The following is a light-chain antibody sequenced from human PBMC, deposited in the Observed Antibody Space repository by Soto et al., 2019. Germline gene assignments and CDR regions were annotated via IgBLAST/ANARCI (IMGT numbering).Light chain of an antibody. J-gene: IGLJ3*02. Sequence: QSVLTQPPSASGTPGQRVTISCSGSNSNIGSNALNWYRQLPGTAPKLLMFSNDLRPSGVPDRFSGSKSGTSASLAISGLQSEDEAAYYCATWDDSLNGPVFGGGTKLTVL. CDR2: SND. V-gene: IGLV1-44*01. CDR3: ATWDDSLNGPV. CDR1: NSNIGSNA.